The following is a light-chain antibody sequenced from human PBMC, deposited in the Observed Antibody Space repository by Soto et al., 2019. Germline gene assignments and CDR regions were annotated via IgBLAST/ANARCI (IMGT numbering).Light chain of an antibody. Sequence: IVIVSSPDSLAVSLGERATINCKSNHSVLSSSSNQIPLARYQPRPGQPPRLLIYWASTRESGVPDRFSGCGSGIDFTLTISSLQAEDVAVYYCQHYYTPPLTFGGGTKVDIK. CDR3: QHYYTPPLT. V-gene: IGKV4-1*01. J-gene: IGKJ4*02. CDR1: HSVLSSSSNQIP. CDR2: WAS.